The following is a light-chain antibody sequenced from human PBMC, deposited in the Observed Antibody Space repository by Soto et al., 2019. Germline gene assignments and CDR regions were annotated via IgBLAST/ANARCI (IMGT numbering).Light chain of an antibody. V-gene: IGKV3-20*01. Sequence: EIVLTQSPDTLSLSPGDRATLSCRASLSVGNNFLAWYQQKPGQAPRLLIYATSTRATGIADRFSGSGSVTDFTLTISRLEPDDFAVYFCHHYGSSSSFGQGTRLDIK. CDR2: ATS. CDR3: HHYGSSSS. J-gene: IGKJ5*01. CDR1: LSVGNNF.